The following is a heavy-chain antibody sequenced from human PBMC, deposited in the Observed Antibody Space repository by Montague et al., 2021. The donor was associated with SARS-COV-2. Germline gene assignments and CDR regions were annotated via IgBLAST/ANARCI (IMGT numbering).Heavy chain of an antibody. Sequence: SLRLSCAASGFTFSSYAMSWVRQAPGKGLEWVPGISGSGGITSYTDSVKGRFSISRDNSKNTLYLQMNSLRAEDTAVYYCAKKIVAGGTGYFDYWGQGTLVTVSS. D-gene: IGHD6-13*01. CDR1: GFTFSSYA. CDR3: AKKIVAGGTGYFDY. J-gene: IGHJ4*02. V-gene: IGHV3-23*01. CDR2: ISGSGGIT.